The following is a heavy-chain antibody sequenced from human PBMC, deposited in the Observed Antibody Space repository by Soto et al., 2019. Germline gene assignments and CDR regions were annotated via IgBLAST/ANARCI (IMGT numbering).Heavy chain of an antibody. Sequence: QVQLQESGPGLVKPSETLSLTCRVSGVSIRRSADFWAWIRQTPGRGLEWIGNVYSGGTPYYHPSLRSRLTITVDTSAKEFTRRLRSITATDTAVYCCARKGDNTERSGYSLKWLDTWGQGTLVTVSS. CDR2: VYSGGTP. V-gene: IGHV4-39*01. J-gene: IGHJ5*02. D-gene: IGHD3-3*01. CDR3: ARKGDNTERSGYSLKWLDT. CDR1: GVSIRRSADF.